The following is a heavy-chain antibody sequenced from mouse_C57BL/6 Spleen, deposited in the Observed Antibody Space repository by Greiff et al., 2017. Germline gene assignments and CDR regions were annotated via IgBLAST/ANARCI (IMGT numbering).Heavy chain of an antibody. Sequence: VKLQESGPELVKPGASVKISCKASGYAFSSSWMNWVKQRPGKGLEWIGRIYPGDGDTNYNGKFKGKATLTADKSSSTAYMQLSSLTSEDSAVYFCASPELPFAYWGQGTLVTVSA. CDR1: GYAFSSSW. J-gene: IGHJ3*01. V-gene: IGHV1-82*01. CDR3: ASPELPFAY. CDR2: IYPGDGDT.